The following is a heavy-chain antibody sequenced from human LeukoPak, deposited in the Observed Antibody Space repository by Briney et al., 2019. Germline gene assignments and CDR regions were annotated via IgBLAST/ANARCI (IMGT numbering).Heavy chain of an antibody. Sequence: SETLSLTCTVSGGSISSYYWSWIRQPPGKGLEWIGYIYYSGSTNYNPSLKSRVTISVDTSKNQFSLKLSSVTAADTAVYYCARDGGWFHFDYWGQGTLGTVSS. J-gene: IGHJ4*02. D-gene: IGHD2-15*01. CDR1: GGSISSYY. V-gene: IGHV4-59*01. CDR2: IYYSGST. CDR3: ARDGGWFHFDY.